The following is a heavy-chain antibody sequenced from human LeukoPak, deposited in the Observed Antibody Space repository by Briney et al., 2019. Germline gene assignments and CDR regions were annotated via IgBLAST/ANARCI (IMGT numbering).Heavy chain of an antibody. D-gene: IGHD3-10*01. CDR3: ARDHGGDY. V-gene: IGHV3-21*01. CDR1: GFTFSNYN. Sequence: GGSPRLSCAASGFTFSNYNMNWVRQAPGKGLEWVSSISSSSSYIYYADSVKGRFTISRDNAKNSLYLQMNSLRAEDTAVYYCARDHGGDYWGQGTLVTVSS. J-gene: IGHJ4*02. CDR2: ISSSSSYI.